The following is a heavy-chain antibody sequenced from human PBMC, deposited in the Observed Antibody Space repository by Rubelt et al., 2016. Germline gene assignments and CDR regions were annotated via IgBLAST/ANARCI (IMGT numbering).Heavy chain of an antibody. Sequence: WVANIKQDGSEKYYVDSVKGRFTISRDNAKNSLYLQMNSLRAEDTAVYYCARDEAAKIEGGMNYFDYWGQGTLVTVSS. D-gene: IGHD5-18*01. CDR3: ARDEAAKIEGGMNYFDY. J-gene: IGHJ4*02. CDR2: IKQDGSEK. V-gene: IGHV3-7*04.